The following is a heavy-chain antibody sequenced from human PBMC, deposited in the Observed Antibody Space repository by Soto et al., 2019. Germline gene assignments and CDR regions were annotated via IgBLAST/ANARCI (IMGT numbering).Heavy chain of an antibody. D-gene: IGHD2-15*01. CDR1: GFTFSSYG. V-gene: IGHV3-30*18. Sequence: GGSLRLSCAASGFTFSSYGMHWVRQAPGKGLEWVAVISYDGSNKYYADSVKGRFTISRDNSKNTLYLQMNSLRAEDTAVYYCAKDTIDCSGGSCYYYGMDVWGQGTTVTVSS. CDR2: ISYDGSNK. CDR3: AKDTIDCSGGSCYYYGMDV. J-gene: IGHJ6*02.